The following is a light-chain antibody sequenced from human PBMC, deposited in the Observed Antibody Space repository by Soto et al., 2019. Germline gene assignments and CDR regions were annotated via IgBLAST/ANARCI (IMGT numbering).Light chain of an antibody. CDR2: AAS. CDR3: QQLNTNPVT. Sequence: IRMTQSPASLSASTGGRVTITCRASQAISIYLAWYQQKPGKAPKLLISAASTLHSGVPSRFSGSGSGTEFTLTISSLQPEDFATYYCQQLNTNPVTFGQGTRLEIK. V-gene: IGKV1-9*01. CDR1: QAISIY. J-gene: IGKJ5*01.